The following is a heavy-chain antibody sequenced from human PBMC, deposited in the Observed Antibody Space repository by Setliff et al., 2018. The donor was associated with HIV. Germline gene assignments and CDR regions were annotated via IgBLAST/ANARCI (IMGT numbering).Heavy chain of an antibody. CDR1: GGSISSSDFY. CDR2: IHHSGSS. V-gene: IGHV4-30-4*08. J-gene: IGHJ5*02. D-gene: IGHD3-3*01. CDR3: ARQYEPVNWFDP. Sequence: SETLSLTCTVSGGSISSSDFYWNWIRQRPGKALEWIGYIHHSGSSSHNPSLKSRLTTSINASKSQFSLKLTSVTAADTAVYYCARQYEPVNWFDPWGQGTLVTVSS.